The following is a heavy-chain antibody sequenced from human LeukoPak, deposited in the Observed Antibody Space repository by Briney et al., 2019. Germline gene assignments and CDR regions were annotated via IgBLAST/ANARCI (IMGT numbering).Heavy chain of an antibody. J-gene: IGHJ6*03. CDR2: IYYSGST. CDR1: GYSISSGYY. CDR3: ARERELELRSYYYYMDV. D-gene: IGHD1-7*01. V-gene: IGHV4-38-2*02. Sequence: SETLSLTCIVSGYSISSGYYWGWIRQPPGKGLEWIGSIYYSGSTYYNPSLKSRVTISVDTSKNQFSLKLSSVTAADTAVYYCARERELELRSYYYYMDVWGKGTTVTVSS.